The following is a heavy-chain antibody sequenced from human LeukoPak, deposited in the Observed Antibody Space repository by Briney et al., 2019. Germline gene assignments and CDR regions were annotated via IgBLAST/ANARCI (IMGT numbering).Heavy chain of an antibody. V-gene: IGHV3-74*01. D-gene: IGHD4-17*01. CDR1: GFTFNNYW. Sequence: GGSLRLSCAASGFTFNNYWIHWVRQVPGKGLVWVSRINNDGSSASYVDSVKGRFTISRDNAKNSLYLQMNSLRAEDTAVYFCARDLYGDYALDYWGQGTLVTVSS. CDR2: INNDGSSA. J-gene: IGHJ4*02. CDR3: ARDLYGDYALDY.